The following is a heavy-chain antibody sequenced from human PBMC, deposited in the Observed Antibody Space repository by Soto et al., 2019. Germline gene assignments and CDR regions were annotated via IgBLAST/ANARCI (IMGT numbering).Heavy chain of an antibody. Sequence: SETLSLTCTVSGSSINSSGYYWGWIRQPPGKGLEWIGSMFYGVSTYYNPFLKSRVTVSVDTSKNQFSLNLRSVTAADTAVYYCARLPSRHLVDYWGQGTLVTVSS. J-gene: IGHJ4*02. D-gene: IGHD3-3*02. V-gene: IGHV4-39*01. CDR1: GSSINSSGYY. CDR3: ARLPSRHLVDY. CDR2: MFYGVST.